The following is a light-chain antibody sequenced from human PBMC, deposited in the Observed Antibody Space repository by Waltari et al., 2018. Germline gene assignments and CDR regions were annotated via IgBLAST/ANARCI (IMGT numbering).Light chain of an antibody. Sequence: QSALTPPAPVSGSPGHSLPLSCTGFTSNVGSYNLVSWYQKHPGKAPKLLIYEGNRRPSGVSNRFSGSKSDNTASLTLSGLQAEDEADYYCCSNVGSSVFFGGGTKLTVL. J-gene: IGLJ2*01. V-gene: IGLV2-23*03. CDR3: CSNVGSSVF. CDR1: TSNVGSYNL. CDR2: EGN.